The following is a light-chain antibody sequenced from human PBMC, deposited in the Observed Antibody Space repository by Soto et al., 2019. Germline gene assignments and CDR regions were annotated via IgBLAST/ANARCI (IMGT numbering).Light chain of an antibody. CDR2: GNT. V-gene: IGLV1-40*01. CDR1: SSYIGAGSD. CDR3: QSYDSSLSGYV. J-gene: IGLJ1*01. Sequence: QSVLTQPPSVSGAPGQRVTISCTGRSSYIGAGSDVHWYQQLPGSAPKLLFYGNTNRPSGVPDRFSGSKSGTSASLAITGLQAEDEADDYCQSYDSSLSGYVFGTGTKVTVL.